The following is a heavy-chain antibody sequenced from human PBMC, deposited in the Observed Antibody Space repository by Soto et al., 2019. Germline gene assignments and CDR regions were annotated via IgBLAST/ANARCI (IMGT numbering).Heavy chain of an antibody. J-gene: IGHJ4*02. V-gene: IGHV1-69*02. D-gene: IGHD3-22*01. CDR2: IIPILGIA. CDR3: ARAMLYYDSSGRADFDS. Sequence: QVQLVQSGAEVKKPGSSVKVSCKASGGTFSSYTISWVRQAPGQGLEWMGRIIPILGIANYAQKFQGRVTITADKSTSTAYMELSSLRSEDTAVYYCARAMLYYDSSGRADFDSWGQGTLVTVSS. CDR1: GGTFSSYT.